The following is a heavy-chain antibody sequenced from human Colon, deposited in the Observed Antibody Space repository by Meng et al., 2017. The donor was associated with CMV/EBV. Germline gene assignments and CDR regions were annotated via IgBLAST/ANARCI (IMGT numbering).Heavy chain of an antibody. J-gene: IGHJ4*02. D-gene: IGHD3-22*01. CDR3: AREVYDSRGYSWDF. Sequence: GESLIISCAASGFTFSSYTMNWVRQAPGTGLEWVSSICSSSSYVLFADSVKGGFTTSRDNGNNSLYLQMNSLRVEDTAGYYCAREVYDSRGYSWDFWGQGTLVTVSS. V-gene: IGHV3-21*01. CDR1: GFTFSSYT. CDR2: ICSSSSYV.